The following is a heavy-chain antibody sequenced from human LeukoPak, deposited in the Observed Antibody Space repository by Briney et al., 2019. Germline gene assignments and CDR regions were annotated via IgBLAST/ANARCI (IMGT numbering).Heavy chain of an antibody. CDR2: ISSSSSYI. V-gene: IGHV3-21*01. J-gene: IGHJ4*02. Sequence: GGSLRLSCAASGFTFSSYSMNWVRQAPGKGLEWVSSISSSSSYIYYADSVKGRFTISRDNAKNSLYLQMNSLRAEDTAVYYCARDSQPGEYYDQGGFDYWGQGTLVTVSS. D-gene: IGHD3-3*01. CDR1: GFTFSSYS. CDR3: ARDSQPGEYYDQGGFDY.